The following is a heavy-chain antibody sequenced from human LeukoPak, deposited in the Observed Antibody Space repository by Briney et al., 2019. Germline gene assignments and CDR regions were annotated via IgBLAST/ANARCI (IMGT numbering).Heavy chain of an antibody. CDR2: ISGSGGST. D-gene: IGHD2-2*01. Sequence: KPGGSLRLSCAASGFTSSSYSMSWVRQAPGKGLEWVSGISGSGGSTDYADSVKGRFTISRDNSKNTLYLQMNSLRVEDTAVYYCAKDPGYQVVYCFDYWGQGTLVTVSS. CDR3: AKDPGYQVVYCFDY. J-gene: IGHJ4*02. V-gene: IGHV3-23*01. CDR1: GFTSSSYS.